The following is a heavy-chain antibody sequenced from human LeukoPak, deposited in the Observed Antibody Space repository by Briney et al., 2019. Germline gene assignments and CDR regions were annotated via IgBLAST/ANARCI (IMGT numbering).Heavy chain of an antibody. CDR2: INPNSGGT. CDR1: GYTFTGYY. D-gene: IGHD1-26*01. V-gene: IGHV1-2*02. J-gene: IGHJ4*02. CDR3: ARDRPRGGGATGAYFDY. Sequence: ASVKVSCKASGYTFTGYYMHWVRQAPGQGLEWMGWINPNSGGTNYAQKFQGRVTMTRDTSISTAYMELSRLRSDDTAVYYCARDRPRGGGATGAYFDYWGQGTLVTVSS.